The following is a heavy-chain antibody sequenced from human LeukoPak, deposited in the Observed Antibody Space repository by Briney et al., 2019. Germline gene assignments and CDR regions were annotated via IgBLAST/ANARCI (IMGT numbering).Heavy chain of an antibody. V-gene: IGHV3-48*03. J-gene: IGHJ4*02. D-gene: IGHD1-26*01. Sequence: GGSLRLSCAASGFTFSSYEMNWVRQAPGKGLEWVSYISSSGSTIYYADSVKGRFTISRDNFKNTLYLQMNSLRAEDTAVYYCAKDIRYSGSYRSGNCWGQGTLVTVSS. CDR1: GFTFSSYE. CDR3: AKDIRYSGSYRSGNC. CDR2: ISSSGSTI.